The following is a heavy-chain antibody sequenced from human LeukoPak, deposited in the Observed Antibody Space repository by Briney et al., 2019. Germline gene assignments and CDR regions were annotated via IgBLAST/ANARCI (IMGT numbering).Heavy chain of an antibody. CDR3: ARVGGSGSYFRYGMDV. J-gene: IGHJ6*02. Sequence: PSETLSLTCTVSGGSINSYYWSWIRQPPGKGLEWIGYIYCSGSTNYNPSLKSRVTISVDTSKNQFSLKLSSVTAADTAVYYCARVGGSGSYFRYGMDVWGQGTTVTVSS. V-gene: IGHV4-59*01. CDR2: IYCSGST. D-gene: IGHD3-10*01. CDR1: GGSINSYY.